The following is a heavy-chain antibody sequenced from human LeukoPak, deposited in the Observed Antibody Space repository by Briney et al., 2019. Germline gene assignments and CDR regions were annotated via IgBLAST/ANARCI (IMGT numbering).Heavy chain of an antibody. J-gene: IGHJ4*02. CDR2: IKQDAGEI. Sequence: GGSLRLSCVASGFTLSGYWVSWVRQLXGXGLEWVANIKQDAGEIRYVDSVKGRFTISRDNAKNSVYLQMNSLRAEDTGLYYCARLGSSWDFFDFWGQGTLVTVS. D-gene: IGHD6-13*01. CDR3: ARLGSSWDFFDF. CDR1: GFTLSGYW. V-gene: IGHV3-7*01.